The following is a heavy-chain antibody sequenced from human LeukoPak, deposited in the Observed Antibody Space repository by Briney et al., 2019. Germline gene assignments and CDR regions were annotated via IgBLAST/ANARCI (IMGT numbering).Heavy chain of an antibody. D-gene: IGHD6-13*01. Sequence: GGSLRLSCAASGFTFSSYGMHWVRQAPGKGLEWVAFIRYDGSNKYYADSVKGRFTISRDNSKNTLYLQMNSLRAEDTAVYYCARGVQYSSSWYGPRYFDYWGQGTLVTVSS. V-gene: IGHV3-30*02. CDR2: IRYDGSNK. J-gene: IGHJ4*02. CDR3: ARGVQYSSSWYGPRYFDY. CDR1: GFTFSSYG.